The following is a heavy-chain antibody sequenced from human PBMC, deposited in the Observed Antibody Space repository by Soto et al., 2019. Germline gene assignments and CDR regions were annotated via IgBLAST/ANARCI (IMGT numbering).Heavy chain of an antibody. V-gene: IGHV4-38-2*02. D-gene: IGHD6-13*01. J-gene: IGHJ4*02. CDR3: ASTGYSSSWPFDY. Sequence: SETLSLTCTISGGSISGYYWSWIRQPPGKGLEWIGSVYHSGSTYYNPSLKSRVTISVDTSKNQFSLKLSSVTAADTAVYYCASTGYSSSWPFDYWGQGTLVTVS. CDR1: GGSISGYY. CDR2: VYHSGST.